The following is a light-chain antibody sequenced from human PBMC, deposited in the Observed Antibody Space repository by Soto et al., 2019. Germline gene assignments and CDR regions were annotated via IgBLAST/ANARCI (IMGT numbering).Light chain of an antibody. J-gene: IGKJ1*01. CDR1: QSISSW. V-gene: IGKV1-5*01. CDR2: DAS. Sequence: DIQMTQSPSTLSASVGDRVTITCRASQSISSWLAWYQQKPGKAPKLLIYDASSLESGVPSRFSGSGSGTEFTLTISSLQTDDFATYYCQQYNSYLWMFGQGTKVEIK. CDR3: QQYNSYLWM.